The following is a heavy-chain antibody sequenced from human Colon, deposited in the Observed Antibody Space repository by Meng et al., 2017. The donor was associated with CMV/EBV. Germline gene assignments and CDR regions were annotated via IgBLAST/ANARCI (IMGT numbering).Heavy chain of an antibody. CDR3: AKESIGKWQFPDYFDS. J-gene: IGHJ4*02. V-gene: IGHV4-39*07. D-gene: IGHD3-10*01. CDR2: ISYSGTT. CDR1: GGYISSSSYY. Sequence: QLQLLESGPGLATPLETPSLPCTVSGGYISSSSYYWGWIRQPPGKGLEWIGSISYSGTTYYTPSLKSRLIISVDTSKRQFSLKVNSLTAADTAVYYCAKESIGKWQFPDYFDSWGQGILVTVSS.